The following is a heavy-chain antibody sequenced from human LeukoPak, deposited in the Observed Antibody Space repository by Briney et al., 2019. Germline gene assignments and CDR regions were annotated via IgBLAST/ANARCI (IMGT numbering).Heavy chain of an antibody. CDR2: IIPIFGTA. CDR3: ARGAEGPSFSCYYYMDV. CDR1: GGTFSSYA. Sequence: SVKVSCKASGGTFSSYAISWVRQAPGQGLEWMGGIIPIFGTANYAQKFQGRVTITADESTSTAYMELSSLRSEDTAVYYCARGAEGPSFSCYYYMDVWGKGTTVTVSS. J-gene: IGHJ6*03. V-gene: IGHV1-69*13. D-gene: IGHD3-16*01.